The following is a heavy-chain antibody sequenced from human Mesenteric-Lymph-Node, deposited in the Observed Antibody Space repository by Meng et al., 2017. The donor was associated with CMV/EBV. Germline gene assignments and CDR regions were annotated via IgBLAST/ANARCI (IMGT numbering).Heavy chain of an antibody. V-gene: IGHV1-46*01. J-gene: IGHJ4*02. D-gene: IGHD6-19*01. CDR2: INPSGGST. CDR1: GYTFTRYY. CDR3: ARDNSVVAVAGTSMGFDY. Sequence: ASVKVSCKPSGYTFTRYYLHWVRQAPGQGPEWMGIINPSGGSTGYAQKFQGRVTMTMDTSTSTVYMELRRLRSEDTAVYYCARDNSVVAVAGTSMGFDYWGQGTLVTVSS.